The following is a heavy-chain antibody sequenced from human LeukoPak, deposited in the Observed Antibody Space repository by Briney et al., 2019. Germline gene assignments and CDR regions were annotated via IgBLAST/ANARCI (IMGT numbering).Heavy chain of an antibody. CDR3: ARCDILTGCDY. D-gene: IGHD3-9*01. J-gene: IGHJ4*02. CDR1: GFTVSSNY. V-gene: IGHV3-53*01. Sequence: SGGSLRLSCAASGFTVSSNYMSWVRQAPGKGLEWVSVIYSGGSTYYADSVKGRFTISRDNSKNTLYLQMNSLRAEDTAVYYCARCDILTGCDYWGQGTLVTVSS. CDR2: IYSGGST.